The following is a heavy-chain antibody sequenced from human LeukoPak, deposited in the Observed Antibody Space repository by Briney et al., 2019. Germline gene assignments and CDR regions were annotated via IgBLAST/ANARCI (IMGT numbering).Heavy chain of an antibody. Sequence: SETLSLTCTVSGGSISSSSYYWGWIRQPPGKGLEWIGSIYYSGSTYYNPSLKSRVTISVDTSKNQFSLKLSSVTAADTAVYYCARDKSSGWSALGYWGQGTLVTVSS. J-gene: IGHJ4*02. CDR1: GGSISSSSYY. D-gene: IGHD6-19*01. CDR2: IYYSGST. V-gene: IGHV4-39*07. CDR3: ARDKSSGWSALGY.